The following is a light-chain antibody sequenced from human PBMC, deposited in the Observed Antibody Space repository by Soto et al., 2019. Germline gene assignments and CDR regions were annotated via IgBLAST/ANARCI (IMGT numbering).Light chain of an antibody. Sequence: LTQPASVQESPGQSITISCTGTSSDFGGYSYVSWYQQHPGKAPKLMIYDVSNRPSGVSNRFSGSKSGNTASLTISGLQAQDEAHYYCSSYTSSSTPPYVFGTGTKVPVL. CDR3: SSYTSSSTPPYV. V-gene: IGLV2-14*01. CDR2: DVS. CDR1: SSDFGGYSY. J-gene: IGLJ1*01.